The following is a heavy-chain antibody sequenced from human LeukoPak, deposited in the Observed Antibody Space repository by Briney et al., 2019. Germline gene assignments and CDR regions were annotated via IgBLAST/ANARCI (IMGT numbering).Heavy chain of an antibody. V-gene: IGHV3-23*01. D-gene: IGHD2-2*01. CDR3: AKDLRGYCSSTSCYGIDY. J-gene: IGHJ4*02. CDR1: GFTFRNYA. CDR2: FTGSGDDKT. Sequence: PGGSLRLSCAASGFTFRNYAMSWVRQAPGKGLEWVSSFTGSGDDKTYYADSVKGRFTISRDNSKNTLYLQMNSLRAEDTAVYYCAKDLRGYCSSTSCYGIDYWGQGTLVTVSS.